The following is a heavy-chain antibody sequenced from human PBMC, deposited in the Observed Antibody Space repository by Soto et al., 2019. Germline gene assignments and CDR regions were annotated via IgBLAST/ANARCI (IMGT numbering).Heavy chain of an antibody. CDR2: INHSGST. CDR3: ARGRPYCTNGVCYIFDY. D-gene: IGHD2-8*01. V-gene: IGHV4-34*01. J-gene: IGHJ4*02. Sequence: SETLSLTCAVYGGSFSGYYWSWIRQPPVKGLEWIGEINHSGSTNYNPSLKSRVTISVDTSKNQFSLKLSSVTAADTAVYYCARGRPYCTNGVCYIFDYWGQGTLVTV. CDR1: GGSFSGYY.